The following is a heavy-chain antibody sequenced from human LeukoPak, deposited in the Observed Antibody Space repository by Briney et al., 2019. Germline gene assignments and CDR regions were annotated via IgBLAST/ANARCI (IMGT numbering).Heavy chain of an antibody. D-gene: IGHD3-22*01. J-gene: IGHJ4*02. CDR2: IYYSGST. Sequence: SETLSLTCTVSGGSISSYYWSWIRQPPGKGLEWIGYIYYSGSTNYNPSLKSRVTTSVDTSKNQLSLKLSSVTAADTAVHYCARGGDSSGYYYPVFDYWGQGTLVTVSS. V-gene: IGHV4-59*01. CDR1: GGSISSYY. CDR3: ARGGDSSGYYYPVFDY.